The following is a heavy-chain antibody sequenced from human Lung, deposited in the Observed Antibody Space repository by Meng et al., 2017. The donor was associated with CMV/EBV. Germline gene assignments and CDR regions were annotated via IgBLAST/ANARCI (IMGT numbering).Heavy chain of an antibody. CDR1: GFPFRGFA. Sequence: GFPFRGFARGWVRQARGKGLEWVSSISGSVGNTYYADSVKGRFTISRDNSGDTLYKQMSSLRAEDTAVYYCAREEAMVGYYTNWFDAWGQGALVTVSS. CDR2: ISGSVGNT. V-gene: IGHV3-23*01. D-gene: IGHD5-18*01. J-gene: IGHJ5*02. CDR3: AREEAMVGYYTNWFDA.